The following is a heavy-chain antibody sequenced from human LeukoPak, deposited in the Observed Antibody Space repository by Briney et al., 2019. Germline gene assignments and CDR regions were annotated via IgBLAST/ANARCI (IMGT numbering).Heavy chain of an antibody. J-gene: IGHJ5*02. CDR3: ARAGPALMRFDP. CDR1: GGSISSGGYY. Sequence: PSQTLSLTCTVSGGSISSGGYYWSWIRQHPGKGLEWIGYIYYSGSTYYNPSLKSRVTISVDTSKNQFSLKLSSVTAADTAVYCCARAGPALMRFDPWGQGTLVTVSS. V-gene: IGHV4-31*03. CDR2: IYYSGST. D-gene: IGHD2-8*01.